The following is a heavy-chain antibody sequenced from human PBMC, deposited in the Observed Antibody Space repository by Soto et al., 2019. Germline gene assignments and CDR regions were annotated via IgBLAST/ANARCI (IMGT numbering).Heavy chain of an antibody. CDR2: IYYSGST. CDR1: GGSISSYY. D-gene: IGHD3-10*01. J-gene: IGHJ4*02. V-gene: IGHV4-59*01. Sequence: PSETLSLTCTVSGGSISSYYWSWIRQPPGKGLEWIGYIYYSGSTNYNPSLKSRVTISVDTSKNQFSLKLSSVTAADTAVYYCARLRRYGSGSGCFDYWGQGTRVTAPQ. CDR3: ARLRRYGSGSGCFDY.